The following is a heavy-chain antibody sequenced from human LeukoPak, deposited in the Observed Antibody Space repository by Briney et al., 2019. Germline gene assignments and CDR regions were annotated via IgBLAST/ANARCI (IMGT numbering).Heavy chain of an antibody. J-gene: IGHJ6*03. CDR2: IYTSGST. V-gene: IGHV4-4*07. CDR3: ARGRGVPAAIDYYYMDV. CDR1: GGPISSYY. D-gene: IGHD2-2*01. Sequence: PSETLSLTCTVSGGPISSYYWSWIRQPAGKGLEWIGRIYTSGSTNYNPSLKSRVTISVDTSKNQFSLKLSSVTAADTAVYYCARGRGVPAAIDYYYMDVWDKGTTVTVSS.